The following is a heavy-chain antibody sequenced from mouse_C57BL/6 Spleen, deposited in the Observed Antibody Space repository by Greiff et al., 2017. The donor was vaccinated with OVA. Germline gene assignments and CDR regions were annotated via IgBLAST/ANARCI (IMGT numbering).Heavy chain of an antibody. Sequence: EVKLVESGGGLVQPGGSLKLSCAASGFTFSDYYMYWVRQTPEKRLEWVAYISNGGGSTYYPDTVKGRFTISRDNAKNTLYLQMSRLKSEDTAMYYCARRDGNTWFAYWGQGTLVTVSA. J-gene: IGHJ3*01. D-gene: IGHD2-1*01. V-gene: IGHV5-12*01. CDR1: GFTFSDYY. CDR2: ISNGGGST. CDR3: ARRDGNTWFAY.